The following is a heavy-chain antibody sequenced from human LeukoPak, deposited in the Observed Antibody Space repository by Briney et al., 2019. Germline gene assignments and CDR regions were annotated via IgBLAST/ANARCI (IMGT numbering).Heavy chain of an antibody. J-gene: IGHJ5*02. Sequence: GGSLRLSCAASGFTVSSYYMSWVRQAPGKGLEWVSLIYSADVTDYADSVKGRFTISRDNSKNTLYLQMNSLRAEDTAVYYCAKDYSGGGLWFGDLWSSGQGTLVTVSS. V-gene: IGHV3-66*01. CDR3: AKDYSGGGLWFGDLWS. D-gene: IGHD3-10*01. CDR2: IYSADVT. CDR1: GFTVSSYY.